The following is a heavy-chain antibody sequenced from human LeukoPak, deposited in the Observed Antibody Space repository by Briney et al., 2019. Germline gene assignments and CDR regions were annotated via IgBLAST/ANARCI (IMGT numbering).Heavy chain of an antibody. Sequence: QPGGSLRLSCAASGFTFSSYTMSWVRQAPGKGLEWVSAISGSGGSTYYADSVKGRFTISRDNSKNTLYLQMNSLRAEDTAVYYCAKGSGRYFDWSHLDYWGQGTLVTVSS. CDR2: ISGSGGST. D-gene: IGHD3-9*01. CDR1: GFTFSSYT. V-gene: IGHV3-23*01. CDR3: AKGSGRYFDWSHLDY. J-gene: IGHJ4*02.